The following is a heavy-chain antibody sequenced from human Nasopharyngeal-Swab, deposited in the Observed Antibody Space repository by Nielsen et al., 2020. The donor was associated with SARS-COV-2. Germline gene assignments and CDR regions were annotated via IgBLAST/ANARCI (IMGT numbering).Heavy chain of an antibody. Sequence: GGSLRLSCAASGFTFSNYSMNWVRQAPGKGLEWVSSISSSSSYIYYADSVKGRFTISRDNAKNSLYLQMNSLRAEDTAVYYCARDSAVTRNDAFDIWGQGTMVTVSS. CDR1: GFTFSNYS. CDR3: ARDSAVTRNDAFDI. D-gene: IGHD4-17*01. J-gene: IGHJ3*02. CDR2: ISSSSSYI. V-gene: IGHV3-21*01.